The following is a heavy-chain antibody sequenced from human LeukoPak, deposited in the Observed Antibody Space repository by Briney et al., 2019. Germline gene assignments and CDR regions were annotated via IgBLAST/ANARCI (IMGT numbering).Heavy chain of an antibody. D-gene: IGHD6-19*01. CDR1: GFTFSSYA. CDR3: AKDNRRHYTSGPNPDSLH. Sequence: SGGSLRLSCAASGFTFSSYAMSWVRQAPGKGLEWVSTISGSGLSTYYADSVKGRFTISRDNAKNSLYLQMNSLRVEDTAFYYCAKDNRRHYTSGPNPDSLHWGQGALVTVSS. CDR2: ISGSGLST. V-gene: IGHV3-23*01. J-gene: IGHJ4*02.